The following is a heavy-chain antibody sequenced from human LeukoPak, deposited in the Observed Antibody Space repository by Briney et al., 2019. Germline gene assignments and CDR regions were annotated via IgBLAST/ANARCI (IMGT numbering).Heavy chain of an antibody. CDR3: AMANPTLWGINFDS. V-gene: IGHV3-66*01. D-gene: IGHD3-16*01. CDR1: GFTVSSNS. J-gene: IGHJ4*02. CDR2: IYSGGST. Sequence: PGGSLRLSCAASGFTVSSNSMSWVRQAPGKGLEWVSTIYSGGSTYYADSVKSRFTISTDDSRNTLYHQMNSLGSDDTAIYYCAMANPTLWGINFDSWGQGTLVTVS.